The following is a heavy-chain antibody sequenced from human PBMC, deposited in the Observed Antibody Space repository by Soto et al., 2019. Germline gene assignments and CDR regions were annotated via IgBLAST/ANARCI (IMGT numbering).Heavy chain of an antibody. CDR2: ISKSDYT. CDR1: GFAFNNYG. J-gene: IGHJ4*02. CDR3: AREDSIIIPAVSGF. Sequence: GGSLRLSCTVSGFAFNNYGINWVRQAPGKGLEWVSSISKSDYTYYSDSVKGRFTISRDNAKNSVPLQMNTLRVEDTAVYYCAREDSIIIPAVSGFWGQGTLVTVSS. V-gene: IGHV3-21*01. D-gene: IGHD2-2*01.